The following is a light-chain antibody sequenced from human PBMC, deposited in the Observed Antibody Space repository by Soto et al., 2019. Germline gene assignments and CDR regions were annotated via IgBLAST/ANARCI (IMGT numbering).Light chain of an antibody. Sequence: EFVLTQSPGKLSLSPGERATLSCRASQSISSSFLAWYQQKPGQAPRLLIYGASSRGTGIPDRFSGSGSGTDFTLTISRLEPEDFAVYYCQQYGSSPPLTFGGGTKVDI. V-gene: IGKV3-20*01. J-gene: IGKJ4*01. CDR1: QSISSSF. CDR3: QQYGSSPPLT. CDR2: GAS.